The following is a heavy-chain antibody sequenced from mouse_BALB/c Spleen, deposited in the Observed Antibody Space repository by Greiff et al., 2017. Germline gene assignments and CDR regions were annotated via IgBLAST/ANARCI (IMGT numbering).Heavy chain of an antibody. CDR1: GYTFTSYN. CDR3: ARGYGNP. J-gene: IGHJ2*01. D-gene: IGHD2-10*02. CDR2: IYPGNGDT. Sequence: LQQPGAELVKPGASVKMSCKASGYTFTSYNMHWVKQTPGQGLEWIGAIYPGNGDTSYNQKFKGKATLTADKSSSTAYMQLSSLTSEDSAVYYCARGYGNPWGQGTTLTVSS. V-gene: IGHV1-12*01.